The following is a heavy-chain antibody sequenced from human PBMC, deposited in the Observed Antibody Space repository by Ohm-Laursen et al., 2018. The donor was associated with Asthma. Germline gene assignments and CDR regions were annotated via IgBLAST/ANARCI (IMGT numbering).Heavy chain of an antibody. J-gene: IGHJ6*02. V-gene: IGHV3-30*04. CDR1: GFTFGRSA. CDR3: AKDPFVVVSQIFYHYGVDV. D-gene: IGHD2-21*01. Sequence: SLRLSCAASGFTFGRSALHWVRQAPGKGLEWVALISYGGSINYYSDSVKGRFTISRDNSRNTLYLQMNSLRPEDTAVYYCAKDPFVVVSQIFYHYGVDVWGQGTTVTVSS. CDR2: ISYGGSIN.